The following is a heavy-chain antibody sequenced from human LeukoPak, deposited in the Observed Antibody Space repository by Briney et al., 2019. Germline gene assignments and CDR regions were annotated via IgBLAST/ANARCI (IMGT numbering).Heavy chain of an antibody. CDR3: ARDPNYYDSSGYSL. J-gene: IGHJ4*02. CDR2: ISYDGSNK. V-gene: IGHV3-30-3*01. D-gene: IGHD3-22*01. CDR1: GFTFSSYA. Sequence: PGGSLRLSCAASGFTFSSYAMHWVRQAPGKGLEWVAVISYDGSNKYYADSVKGRFTISRDNSKNTLYLQMNSLRAVDTAVYYCARDPNYYDSSGYSLWGQGTLVTVSS.